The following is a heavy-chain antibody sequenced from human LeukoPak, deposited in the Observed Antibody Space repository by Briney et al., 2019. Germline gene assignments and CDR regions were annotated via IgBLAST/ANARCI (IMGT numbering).Heavy chain of an antibody. D-gene: IGHD2-15*01. CDR2: IIPIFGTA. V-gene: IGHV1-69*13. CDR1: GGTFSSYA. J-gene: IGHJ4*02. CDR3: ARGPLRRYCSGGSCDGSYFDY. Sequence: SVKVSCKASGGTFSSYAIGWVRQAPGQGLEWMGGIIPIFGTANYAQKFQGRVTITADESTSTAYMELSSLRSEDTAVYYCARGPLRRYCSGGSCDGSYFDYWGQGTLVTVSS.